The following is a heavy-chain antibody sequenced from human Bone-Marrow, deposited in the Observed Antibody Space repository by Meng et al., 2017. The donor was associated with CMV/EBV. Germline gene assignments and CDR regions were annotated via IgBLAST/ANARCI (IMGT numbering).Heavy chain of an antibody. J-gene: IGHJ5*02. CDR2: IIPIFGTA. Sequence: KASGGTCSSYAISWVRQAPGQGLEWMGGIIPIFGTANYAQKFQGRVMITADKSTSTAYMELSSLRSEDTAVYYCARGAPQGEEDWFDPWGQGTLVTVSS. V-gene: IGHV1-69*06. CDR1: GGTCSSYA. D-gene: IGHD3-10*01. CDR3: ARGAPQGEEDWFDP.